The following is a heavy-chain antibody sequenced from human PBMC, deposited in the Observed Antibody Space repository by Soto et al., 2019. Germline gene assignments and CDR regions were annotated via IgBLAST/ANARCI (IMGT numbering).Heavy chain of an antibody. J-gene: IGHJ4*02. Sequence: SETLSLTCTVSGGYISSEGYYWSWIRQHPGKSLEWIGYIYYSGSTYYNPSLKSRVTISVDTSNNQFSLKLSSVTAADTAVYYCARSIQSYFLGYWGQGNLVTVSS. CDR1: GGYISSEGYY. CDR3: ARSIQSYFLGY. CDR2: IYYSGST. V-gene: IGHV4-31*03. D-gene: IGHD1-26*01.